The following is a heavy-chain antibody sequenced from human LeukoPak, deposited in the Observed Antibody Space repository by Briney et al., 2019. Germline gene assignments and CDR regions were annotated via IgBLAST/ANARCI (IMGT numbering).Heavy chain of an antibody. Sequence: PSQTLSLTCTVSGGSISSGGYDWSWIRQPPGKGLEWIGYIYHSGSTYYNPSLKSRVTISVDRSKNQFSLKLSSVTAADTAVYYCASGILGYCSSTICSAAFDIWGQGTMVTVSS. CDR3: ASGILGYCSSTICSAAFDI. CDR2: IYHSGST. D-gene: IGHD2-2*01. J-gene: IGHJ3*02. V-gene: IGHV4-30-2*01. CDR1: GGSISSGGYD.